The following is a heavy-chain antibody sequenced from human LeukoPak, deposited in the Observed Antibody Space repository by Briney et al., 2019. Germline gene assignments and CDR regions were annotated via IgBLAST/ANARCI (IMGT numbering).Heavy chain of an antibody. CDR1: GGTFSSYA. Sequence: ASVKVSCKASGGTFSSYAISWVRQAPGQGLEWMGGIIPIFGTANYAQKFQGRATITADESTSTAYMELSSLRSEDTAVYYCARGDYDFWSGEVPYYYYYMDVWGKGTTVTVSS. D-gene: IGHD3-3*01. V-gene: IGHV1-69*13. CDR2: IIPIFGTA. J-gene: IGHJ6*03. CDR3: ARGDYDFWSGEVPYYYYYMDV.